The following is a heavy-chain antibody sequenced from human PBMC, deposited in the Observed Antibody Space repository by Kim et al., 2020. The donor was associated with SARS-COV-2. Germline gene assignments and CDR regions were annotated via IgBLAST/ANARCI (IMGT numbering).Heavy chain of an antibody. V-gene: IGHV3-74*01. J-gene: IGHJ4*02. Sequence: GGSLRLSCAASGFPFSNYWMDWVRQAPGKGLEWASRINADGSGTVYADSVKGRFTISRDNAKNTVDLLMNSLRAEDTAVYYCAELRRFDYWGQGSLVTVSS. CDR2: INADGSGT. CDR3: AELRRFDY. D-gene: IGHD1-7*01. CDR1: GFPFSNYW.